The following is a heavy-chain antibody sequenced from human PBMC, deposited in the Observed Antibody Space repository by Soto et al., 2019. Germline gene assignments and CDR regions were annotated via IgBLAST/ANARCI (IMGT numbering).Heavy chain of an antibody. CDR3: ARDIKSGGEYLDF. CDR1: GFTFSTYG. Sequence: QVRLVESGGGVVQPGRSLRLSCAASGFTFSTYGIQWVRQAPGKGLEWVAVIWNDGSKTYYADSVKGRCTISRDNSKNKVYLQMNSLRVEDTAVYYCARDIKSGGEYLDFWGQGTLVTVSS. V-gene: IGHV3-33*01. D-gene: IGHD5-12*01. CDR2: IWNDGSKT. J-gene: IGHJ4*02.